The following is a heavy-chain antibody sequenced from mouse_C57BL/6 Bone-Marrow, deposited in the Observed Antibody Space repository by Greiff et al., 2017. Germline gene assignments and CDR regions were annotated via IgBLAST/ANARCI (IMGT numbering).Heavy chain of an antibody. J-gene: IGHJ1*03. Sequence: QVQLKQPGAELVKPGASVKMSCKASGYTFTSYWITWVKQRPGQVLEWIGDIYPGSGSTNYNEKFKSKATLTVDTSSSTAYMQLSSLTSEDSAVDYCASDGYHIWYFDVWGTGTTVTVSS. CDR2: IYPGSGST. D-gene: IGHD2-3*01. V-gene: IGHV1-55*01. CDR1: GYTFTSYW. CDR3: ASDGYHIWYFDV.